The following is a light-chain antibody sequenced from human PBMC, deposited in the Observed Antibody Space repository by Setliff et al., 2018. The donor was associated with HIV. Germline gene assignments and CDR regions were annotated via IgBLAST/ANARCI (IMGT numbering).Light chain of an antibody. J-gene: IGLJ1*01. CDR3: CSYAGSYV. Sequence: QSVLTQPASVSGSPGQSITISCTGTSNDVGRYDLVSWYQQHPGKAPKLMIYEVSKRPSGVSNRFSGSKSGNTASLTISGLQAEDEADYYCCSYAGSYVFGTGTKVTV. V-gene: IGLV2-23*02. CDR1: SNDVGRYDL. CDR2: EVS.